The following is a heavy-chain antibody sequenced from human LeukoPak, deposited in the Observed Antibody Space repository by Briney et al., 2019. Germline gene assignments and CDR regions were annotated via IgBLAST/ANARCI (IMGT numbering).Heavy chain of an antibody. J-gene: IGHJ4*02. CDR3: ARGHGDYGDY. V-gene: IGHV4-34*01. CDR1: GGSFSGYY. CDR2: INHSGST. D-gene: IGHD3-16*01. Sequence: ETLSLTCAVYGGSFSGYYWSWIRQPPGKGLEWIGEINHSGSTNYNPSLKSRVTISVDTSKNQFSLKLSSVTAVDTAVYYCARGHGDYGDYWGQGTLVTVSS.